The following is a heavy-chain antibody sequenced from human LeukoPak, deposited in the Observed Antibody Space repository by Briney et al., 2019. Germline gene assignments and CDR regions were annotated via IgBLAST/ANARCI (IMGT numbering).Heavy chain of an antibody. CDR1: AGSISSSSYS. CDR3: ARDIVGATRTGAFDI. V-gene: IGHV4-39*07. D-gene: IGHD1-26*01. Sequence: SETLSLTCTVSAGSISSSSYSWGWIRQPPGKGLEWIGSIYYSGSTYYNPSLKSRVTISVDTSKNQFSLKLSSVTAADTAVYYCARDIVGATRTGAFDIWGQGTMVTVSS. CDR2: IYYSGST. J-gene: IGHJ3*02.